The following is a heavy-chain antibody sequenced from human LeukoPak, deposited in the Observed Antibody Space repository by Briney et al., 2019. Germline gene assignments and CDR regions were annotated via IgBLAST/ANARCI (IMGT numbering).Heavy chain of an antibody. J-gene: IGHJ6*03. D-gene: IGHD2-2*01. V-gene: IGHV4-61*02. Sequence: SSQTLSLTCTVSGGSISSGSYYWSWIRQPAGKGLEWIGRIYTSGSTNYNPSLKSRFTISVDTSQNQLSLMLSSVTAAATAVYYCAREGYYSSTSCDAEYYYYYYMDVWGKGTTVTVSS. CDR2: IYTSGST. CDR3: AREGYYSSTSCDAEYYYYYYMDV. CDR1: GGSISSGSYY.